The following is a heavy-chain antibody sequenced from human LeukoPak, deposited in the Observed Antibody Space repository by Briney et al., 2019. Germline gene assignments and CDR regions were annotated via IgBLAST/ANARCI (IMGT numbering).Heavy chain of an antibody. CDR1: GFPFSSYA. D-gene: IGHD2-15*01. CDR2: ISDSGGST. J-gene: IGHJ6*02. Sequence: GGTLRLSCSASGFPFSSYAMHWVRQAPGKGLEYVSAISDSGGSTYYADSVKGRFTISRDNAKNTLYLQMSSLRAEDTAVYFCVRGYSFGPYGMDVWGQGTTVTGSS. V-gene: IGHV3-64D*09. CDR3: VRGYSFGPYGMDV.